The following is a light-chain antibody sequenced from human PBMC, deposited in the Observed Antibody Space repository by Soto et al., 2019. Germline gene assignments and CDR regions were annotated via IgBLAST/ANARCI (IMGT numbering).Light chain of an antibody. CDR1: SSDIGAYNY. V-gene: IGLV2-14*03. CDR2: DFN. CDR3: SSYTSSSTVV. Sequence: QSALTQPASVSGSPGQSITVSCTGTSSDIGAYNYVSWYQQHPGKAPKLIIYDFNARPSGVSTRFPGSKSGNTASLTISGLQTEDEADYYCSSYTSSSTVVFGGGTKLTVL. J-gene: IGLJ2*01.